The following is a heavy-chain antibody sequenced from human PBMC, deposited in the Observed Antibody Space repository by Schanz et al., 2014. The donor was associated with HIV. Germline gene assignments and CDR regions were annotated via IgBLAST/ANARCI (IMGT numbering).Heavy chain of an antibody. CDR1: GGTFNSYA. CDR2: ISGYNGNT. D-gene: IGHD3-9*01. V-gene: IGHV1-18*01. J-gene: IGHJ4*02. Sequence: QVQLVQSGAEVKKPGSSVKVSCKASGGTFNSYAISWVRQAPGQGLEWMGWISGYNGNTNYAQKIQGRVTMTRDTSTSTAYMDLRSLRSDDTAVYYCARKQQLTGEIDHWGQGTLVTVSS. CDR3: ARKQQLTGEIDH.